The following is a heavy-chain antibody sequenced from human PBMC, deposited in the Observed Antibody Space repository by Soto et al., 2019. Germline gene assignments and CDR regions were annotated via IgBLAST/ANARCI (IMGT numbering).Heavy chain of an antibody. CDR2: ISGSGGST. V-gene: IGHV3-23*01. J-gene: IGHJ1*01. CDR3: ARAHPSRPPPDPAEYFQH. Sequence: GGSLRLSCAASGFTFSSYAMSWVRQAPGKGLEWVSAISGSGGSTYYADSVKGRFTISRDNSKNTLYLQMNSLRAEDTAVYYCARAHPSRPPPDPAEYFQHWGQGTLVTVS. CDR1: GFTFSSYA.